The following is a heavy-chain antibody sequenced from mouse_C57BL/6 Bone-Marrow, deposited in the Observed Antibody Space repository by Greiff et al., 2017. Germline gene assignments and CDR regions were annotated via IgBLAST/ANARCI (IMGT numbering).Heavy chain of an antibody. D-gene: IGHD2-3*01. CDR2: ISYSGST. Sequence: EVQLQASGPGLAKPSQTLSLTCSVTGYSITSAYWNWIRKFPGNKLEYMGYISYSGSTYYNPSLKSLISITRDTSKNQYYLQLNSVTTEATATYDCARVPDGYFWGYFDVWGTGTTVTVSS. V-gene: IGHV3-8*01. J-gene: IGHJ1*03. CDR3: ARVPDGYFWGYFDV. CDR1: GYSITSAY.